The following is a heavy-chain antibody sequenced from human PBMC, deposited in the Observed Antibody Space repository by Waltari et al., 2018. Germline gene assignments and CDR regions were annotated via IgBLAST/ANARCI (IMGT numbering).Heavy chain of an antibody. D-gene: IGHD6-6*01. CDR3: ARGWSSSSF. CDR2: IISSSSTI. J-gene: IGHJ4*02. Sequence: EVQLVESGGGLVQPGGSLRLSCAASGFTFSSYSMNWVRQAPGKGLEWVSYIISSSSTIDYADAVKGRFTISRDNAKNSLYLQMNSLRAEDTAVYYCARGWSSSSFWGQGTLVTVSS. V-gene: IGHV3-48*01. CDR1: GFTFSSYS.